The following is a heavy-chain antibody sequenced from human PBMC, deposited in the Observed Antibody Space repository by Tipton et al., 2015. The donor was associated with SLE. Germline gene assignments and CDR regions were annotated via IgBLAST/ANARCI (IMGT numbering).Heavy chain of an antibody. CDR3: ARGSGSPDV. V-gene: IGHV4-39*07. CDR2: IYYSGST. J-gene: IGHJ6*02. D-gene: IGHD3-3*01. Sequence: LSCTVSGGSISSSSYYWGWIRQPPGKGLEWIGSIYYSGSTYYNPSLKSRVTISVDTSKNQFSLKLSSVTAADTAVYYCARGSGSPDVWGQGTTVTVSS. CDR1: GGSISSSSYY.